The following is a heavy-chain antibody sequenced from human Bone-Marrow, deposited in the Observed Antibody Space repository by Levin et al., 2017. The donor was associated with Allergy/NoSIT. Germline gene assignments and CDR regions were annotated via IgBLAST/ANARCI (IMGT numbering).Heavy chain of an antibody. V-gene: IGHV3-30*03. J-gene: IGHJ6*02. CDR2: ISYDGSKE. Sequence: GGSLRLSCSASGFTFRDYGLHWVRQAPGKGLEWVSVISYDGSKEYYADSVKGRFTISRDNSEKTVYLQMNSLRSEDTALYFCARGQGGGWCFYGLDVWGQGTTVTVS. D-gene: IGHD6-19*01. CDR1: GFTFRDYG. CDR3: ARGQGGGWCFYGLDV.